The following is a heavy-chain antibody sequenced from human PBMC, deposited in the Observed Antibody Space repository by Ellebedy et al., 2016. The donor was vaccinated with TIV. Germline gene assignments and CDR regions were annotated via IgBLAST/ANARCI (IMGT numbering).Heavy chain of an antibody. CDR3: ASRDCGGDCYHRDAFDI. CDR2: INPSGGST. Sequence: ASVKVSXKASRYTFTSYYMHWVRQAPGQGLEWMGIINPSGGSTSYAQKFQGRVTMTRDTSTSTVYMELSSLRSEDTAVYYCASRDCGGDCYHRDAFDIWGQGTMVTVSS. D-gene: IGHD2-21*02. CDR1: RYTFTSYY. J-gene: IGHJ3*02. V-gene: IGHV1-46*01.